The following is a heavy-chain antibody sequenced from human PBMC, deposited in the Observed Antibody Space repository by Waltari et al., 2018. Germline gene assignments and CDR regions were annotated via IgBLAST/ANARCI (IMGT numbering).Heavy chain of an antibody. CDR3: ARGALAYYDFWSGYYTWANRGDNWFDP. J-gene: IGHJ5*02. CDR1: GGSISSSSYY. CDR2: IYYSGST. Sequence: QLQLQESGPGLVKPSETLSLTCTVSGGSISSSSYYWGWIRQPPGKGLEWIGSIYYSGSTYYNPSLKCRVTISVDTSKNQFSLKLSSVTAADTAVYYCARGALAYYDFWSGYYTWANRGDNWFDPWGQGTLVTVSS. V-gene: IGHV4-39*07. D-gene: IGHD3-3*01.